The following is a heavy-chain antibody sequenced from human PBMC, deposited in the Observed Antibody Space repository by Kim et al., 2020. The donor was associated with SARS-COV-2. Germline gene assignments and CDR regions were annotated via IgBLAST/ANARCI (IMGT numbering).Heavy chain of an antibody. J-gene: IGHJ6*02. Sequence: GGSLRLSCAASGFTFSSYSMNWVRQAPGKGLEWVSSISSSSSYIYYADSVKGRFTISRDNAKNSLYLQMNSLRAEDTAVYYCARERGLSIYCSGGSCYRPGGMDVWGQGTTVTVSS. D-gene: IGHD2-15*01. CDR1: GFTFSSYS. CDR3: ARERGLSIYCSGGSCYRPGGMDV. V-gene: IGHV3-21*01. CDR2: ISSSSSYI.